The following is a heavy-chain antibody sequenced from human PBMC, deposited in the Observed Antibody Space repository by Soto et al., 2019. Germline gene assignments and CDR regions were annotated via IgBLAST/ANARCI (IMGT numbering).Heavy chain of an antibody. CDR3: ARSQTTVTSYDY. V-gene: IGHV4-34*01. CDR2: INHSGSS. Sequence: SETLSLTCAFYGGSFSGYDWTWIRQPPGTGLEWIGEINHSGSSNYNPSLKSRVTISVDTSKNQFSLKLTSVTAADTAVYYCARSQTTVTSYDYWGQGTLVTVSS. D-gene: IGHD4-17*01. J-gene: IGHJ4*02. CDR1: GGSFSGYD.